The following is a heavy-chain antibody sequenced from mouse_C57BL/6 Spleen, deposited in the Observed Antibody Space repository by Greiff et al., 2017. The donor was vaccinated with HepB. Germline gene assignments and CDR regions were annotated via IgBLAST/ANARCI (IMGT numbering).Heavy chain of an antibody. CDR3: ARWRGYTEGGYYFDY. J-gene: IGHJ2*01. Sequence: QVQLQQPGAELVRPGSSVKLSCKASGYTFTSYWMDWVKQRPGQGLEWIGNIYPSDSETHYNQKFKDQATLTVDKSSSTAYMQLSSLTSEDSAVYYCARWRGYTEGGYYFDYWGQGTTLTVSS. CDR2: IYPSDSET. V-gene: IGHV1-61*01. D-gene: IGHD1-1*01. CDR1: GYTFTSYW.